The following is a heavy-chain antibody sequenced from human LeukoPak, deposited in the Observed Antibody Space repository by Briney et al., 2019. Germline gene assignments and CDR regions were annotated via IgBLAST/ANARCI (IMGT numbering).Heavy chain of an antibody. CDR2: TSHDANNR. J-gene: IGHJ4*02. D-gene: IGHD3-3*01. CDR1: GFTFSSYG. Sequence: GGSLRLSCAASGFTFSSYGMHWVRQAPGKGLEWVTVTSHDANNRYYADSVKGRFTISRDNSKNTLYLQMNSLSTEDTAVYYCARGPPSIFGVVTVPYYFDYWGQGTLVTVSS. V-gene: IGHV3-30*03. CDR3: ARGPPSIFGVVTVPYYFDY.